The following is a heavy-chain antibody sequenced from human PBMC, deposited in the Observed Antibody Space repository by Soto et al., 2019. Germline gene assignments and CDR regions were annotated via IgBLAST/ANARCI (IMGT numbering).Heavy chain of an antibody. Sequence: QVQLQESGPGLVKPARTLSLTCTVSGVSINSGGYYWTWIRRRPGQGLEWIAYIHYSGSTYYNPTLKSRLSVSLDTSKNVFFPTLNSVASADTAVYSCARGLDGQYTYACDMWGQGTLVTVSS. D-gene: IGHD5-18*01. CDR1: GVSINSGGYY. J-gene: IGHJ4*02. CDR3: ARGLDGQYTYACDM. CDR2: IHYSGST. V-gene: IGHV4-31*03.